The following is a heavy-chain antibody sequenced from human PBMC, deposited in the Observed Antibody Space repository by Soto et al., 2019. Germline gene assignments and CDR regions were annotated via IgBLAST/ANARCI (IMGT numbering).Heavy chain of an antibody. CDR2: ISAYNGNT. CDR1: GYTFTSYG. J-gene: IGHJ4*02. V-gene: IGHV1-18*01. Sequence: QVQLVQSGAEMKKPGASVKVSCKASGYTFTSYGISWVRQAPGQGLEWMGWISAYNGNTNYAQMLQVRVTMTTDTATSTAYMELRSLTADDTAVYYCARDLAAGLVDYWGQGTLVTVSS. CDR3: ARDLAAGLVDY. D-gene: IGHD6-19*01.